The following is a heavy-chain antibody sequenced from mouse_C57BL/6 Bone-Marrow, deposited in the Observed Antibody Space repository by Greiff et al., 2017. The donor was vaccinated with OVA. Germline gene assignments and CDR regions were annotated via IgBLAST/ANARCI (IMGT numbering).Heavy chain of an antibody. D-gene: IGHD2-1*01. V-gene: IGHV8-8*01. CDR1: GFSLSTFGLG. Sequence: QVTLKVSGPGILQPSQTLSLTCSFSGFSLSTFGLGVGWLRQPSGKGLEWLAHIWWDDDKYYNLALKSRLTLSKDTSKNQVSLNIANVDAADTATYYGARIYYGRRKRNWCAYWGQGTLVTVAA. J-gene: IGHJ3*01. CDR3: ARIYYGRRKRNWCAY. CDR2: IWWDDDK.